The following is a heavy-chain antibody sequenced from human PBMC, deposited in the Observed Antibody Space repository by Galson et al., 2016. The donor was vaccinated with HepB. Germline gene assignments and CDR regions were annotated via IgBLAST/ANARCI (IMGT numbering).Heavy chain of an antibody. CDR2: ISRNNYI. D-gene: IGHD6-19*01. V-gene: IGHV3-21*01. Sequence: SLRLSCAASGFTFSSYSLNWVRQAPGKGLEWVAFISRNNYIYYADSVQGRFTISRDNAKNSLYLQMHSLRVEDAGVYYCARRLDTQRRLSGWGWGMDVWGQGTTVTVS. CDR3: ARRLDTQRRLSGWGWGMDV. J-gene: IGHJ6*02. CDR1: GFTFSSYS.